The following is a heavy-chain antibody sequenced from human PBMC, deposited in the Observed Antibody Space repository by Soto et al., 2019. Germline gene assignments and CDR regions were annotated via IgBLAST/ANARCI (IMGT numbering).Heavy chain of an antibody. Sequence: QVPLVQSGAEVKKPGASVKVSCKASGYTFTGYYMHWVRQAPGQGLEWMGWINPNSGGTNYAQKFQGRVTMTRDTSISTAYMELSRLRSDDTAVYYCAGRNYYGSGSYYREGWFDPWGQGTLVTVSS. CDR2: INPNSGGT. CDR3: AGRNYYGSGSYYREGWFDP. D-gene: IGHD3-10*01. CDR1: GYTFTGYY. J-gene: IGHJ5*02. V-gene: IGHV1-2*02.